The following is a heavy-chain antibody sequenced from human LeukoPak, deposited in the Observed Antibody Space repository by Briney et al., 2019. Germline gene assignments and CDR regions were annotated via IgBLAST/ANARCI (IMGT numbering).Heavy chain of an antibody. CDR3: ARDHGYCSGGSCYNYYYGMDV. V-gene: IGHV1-46*01. Sequence: GASVIVSCKASGYTFTSYYMHWVRQAPGQGLEWMGIINPYGGSATYAQMFQGRVTMTRDTSTTTVYMELSSLRSEDTAVYFCARDHGYCSGGSCYNYYYGMDVWGQGTTVTVSS. J-gene: IGHJ6*02. D-gene: IGHD2-15*01. CDR1: GYTFTSYY. CDR2: INPYGGSA.